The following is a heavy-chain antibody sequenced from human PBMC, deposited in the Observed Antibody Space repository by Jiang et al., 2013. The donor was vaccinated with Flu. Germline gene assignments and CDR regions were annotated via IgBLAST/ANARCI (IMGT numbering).Heavy chain of an antibody. J-gene: IGHJ4*02. Sequence: LKSRVTISVDTSKNQXSLKLSSVTAADTAVYYCARAKRDRMISGYDGGYDYWGQGTLVTVSS. CDR3: ARAKRDRMISGYDGGYDY. V-gene: IGHV4-59*01. D-gene: IGHD5-12*01.